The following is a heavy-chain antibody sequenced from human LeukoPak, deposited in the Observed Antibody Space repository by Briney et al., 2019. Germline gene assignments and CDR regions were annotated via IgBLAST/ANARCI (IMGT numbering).Heavy chain of an antibody. CDR1: GYTFTDYY. J-gene: IGHJ4*02. CDR2: INPNSGGT. CDR3: ARFLTGTKYYFDY. D-gene: IGHD1-14*01. Sequence: GASVKVSCKASGYTFTDYYMHWVRQAPGQGLEWMGWINPNSGGTNFAQKFQGRVAMTRDTSISTAYLELGSLRSDDTAVYYCARFLTGTKYYFDYWGQGTLVTVSS. V-gene: IGHV1-2*02.